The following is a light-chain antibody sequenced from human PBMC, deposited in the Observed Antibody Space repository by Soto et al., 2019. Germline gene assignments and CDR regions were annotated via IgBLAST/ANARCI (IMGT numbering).Light chain of an antibody. V-gene: IGKV3-20*01. CDR1: QSVSSNY. CDR3: QQYGHSPRT. J-gene: IGKJ1*01. CDR2: GAS. Sequence: EIVMTQSPATLSVSPGERATLSCRASQSVSSNYLAWFQQKPGQAPRLLIYGASNRATGIPDRFSDSGSGTDFTLTISSLETEDFAVYYCQQYGHSPRTFGQGTKVDIK.